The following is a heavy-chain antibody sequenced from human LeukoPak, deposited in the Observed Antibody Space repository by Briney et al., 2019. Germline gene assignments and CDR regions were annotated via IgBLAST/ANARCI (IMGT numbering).Heavy chain of an antibody. CDR2: TKPNSGDT. D-gene: IGHD1-14*01. V-gene: IGHV1-2*02. J-gene: IGHJ4*02. Sequence: ASVKVSCKTSGYTFTDYHIHWVREAPGQGLEWMAWTKPNSGDTYYAQKFHGRVSVTRDTSMSTVYMELSSLRSDDTALYYCARLFIESAGNIKYFDNWGQGALVTVSS. CDR3: ARLFIESAGNIKYFDN. CDR1: GYTFTDYH.